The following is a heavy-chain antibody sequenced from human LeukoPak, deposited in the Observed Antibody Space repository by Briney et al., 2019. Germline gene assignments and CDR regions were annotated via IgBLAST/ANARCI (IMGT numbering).Heavy chain of an antibody. V-gene: IGHV4-30-2*01. CDR3: ARGYGDNSGAFDI. D-gene: IGHD4-23*01. J-gene: IGHJ3*02. CDR2: IYHSGRT. Sequence: SETLSLTCAVSGGSLIVAAYSWSWIRQPPGKGLEWIGYIYHSGRTYYNPSLKSRVTISVDRSKNQFSLKLSSVTAADTAVYYCARGYGDNSGAFDIWGQGTMVTVSS. CDR1: GGSLIVAAYS.